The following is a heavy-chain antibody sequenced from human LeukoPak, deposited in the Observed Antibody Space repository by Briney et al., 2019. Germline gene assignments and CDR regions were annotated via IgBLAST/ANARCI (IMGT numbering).Heavy chain of an antibody. Sequence: GGSLRLSCAASGFTFSTYGVNWVRQAPGKGLEWVSSISRTSSYIYYADSVKGRFTISRDNAKNSLYLQMNSLRAEDTAVYHCARDVWFGELPLDSWGLGTLVTVSS. CDR1: GFTFSTYG. V-gene: IGHV3-21*01. D-gene: IGHD3-10*01. J-gene: IGHJ4*02. CDR2: ISRTSSYI. CDR3: ARDVWFGELPLDS.